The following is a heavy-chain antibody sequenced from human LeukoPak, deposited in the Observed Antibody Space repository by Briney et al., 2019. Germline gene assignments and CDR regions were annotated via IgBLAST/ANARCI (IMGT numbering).Heavy chain of an antibody. CDR1: GGTFSSYA. J-gene: IGHJ4*02. D-gene: IGHD5-24*01. CDR3: ARLDGSPVPHYFDY. CDR2: IIPILGIA. V-gene: IGHV1-69*04. Sequence: SVKVSCKASGGTFSSYAISWVRQAPGQGLEWMGRIIPILGIANYAQKFQGRVTITADKSTSTAYMELSSLRSEDTAVYYCARLDGSPVPHYFDYWGQGTLVTVSS.